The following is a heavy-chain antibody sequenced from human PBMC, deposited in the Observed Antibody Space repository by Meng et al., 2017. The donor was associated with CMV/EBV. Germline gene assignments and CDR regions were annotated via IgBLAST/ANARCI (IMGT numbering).Heavy chain of an antibody. CDR1: GGSISSSSYY. D-gene: IGHD3-3*01. V-gene: IGHV4-39*07. J-gene: IGHJ6*02. CDR2: IYYSGST. CDR3: ARDGQTNDFWSGQYYYYYYGMDV. Sequence: GSLRLSCTVSGGSISSSSYYWGWIRQPPGKGLEWIGSIYYSGSTYYSPSLKSRVTISVDTSKNQFSLKLSSVTAADTAVYYCARDGQTNDFWSGQYYYYYYGMDVWGQGTTVTVSS.